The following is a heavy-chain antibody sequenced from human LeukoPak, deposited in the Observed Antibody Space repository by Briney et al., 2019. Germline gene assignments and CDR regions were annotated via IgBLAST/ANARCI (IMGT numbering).Heavy chain of an antibody. J-gene: IGHJ5*02. Sequence: ASVKVSCKASGGTFSSYAISWVQQAPGQGPEWMGVISPSGGSTTYAQKFQGRVTLTRDMSTSTDYLELSSLRSEDTAVYYCARDNSVRDEAWWFNPWGQGTLVTVSS. CDR2: ISPSGGST. CDR3: ARDNSVRDEAWWFNP. V-gene: IGHV1-46*01. CDR1: GGTFSSYA. D-gene: IGHD5-24*01.